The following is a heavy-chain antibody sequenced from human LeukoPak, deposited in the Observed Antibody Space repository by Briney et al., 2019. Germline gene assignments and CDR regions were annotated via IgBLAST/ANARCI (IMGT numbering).Heavy chain of an antibody. V-gene: IGHV1-46*01. CDR3: ASGSAYYYMDV. J-gene: IGHJ6*03. Sequence: GASVKVSCKASGYTFTGYYMHWVRQAPGQGLEWMGIINPSGGSTSYAQEFQGRVTMTRDTSTSTVYMELSSLRSEDTAVYYCASGSAYYYMDVWGKGTTVTISS. CDR2: INPSGGST. D-gene: IGHD3-10*01. CDR1: GYTFTGYY.